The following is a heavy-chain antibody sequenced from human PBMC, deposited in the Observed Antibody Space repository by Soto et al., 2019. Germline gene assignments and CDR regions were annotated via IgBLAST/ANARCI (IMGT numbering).Heavy chain of an antibody. CDR1: GGSISSDY. Sequence: SETLSLTCTVSGGSISSDYWTWIRQPPGERLEWIGYIYYNGNTNYNSSLKSRVTISIDTSKNQFSLKLNSVTAADTAVYFCARLAYASGYTFDYWGRGSLVTVSS. CDR2: IYYNGNT. CDR3: ARLAYASGYTFDY. J-gene: IGHJ4*02. V-gene: IGHV4-59*01. D-gene: IGHD3-9*01.